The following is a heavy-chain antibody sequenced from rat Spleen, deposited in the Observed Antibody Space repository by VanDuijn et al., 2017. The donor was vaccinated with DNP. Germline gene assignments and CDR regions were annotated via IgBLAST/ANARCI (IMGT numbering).Heavy chain of an antibody. D-gene: IGHD1-12*03. CDR3: ARHDLDGYYHRCWFAY. CDR1: GFTFSDYA. CDR2: ISYDGNRP. J-gene: IGHJ3*01. V-gene: IGHV5-17*01. Sequence: EVQLVESGGDLVQPGRSLKLSCAASGFTFSDYAMAWVRQAPQKGLEWVATISYDGNRPYYRDSVKGRFTISRDHAKSTLYLQMDSLRSEDTATYYCARHDLDGYYHRCWFAYWGQGTLVTVSS.